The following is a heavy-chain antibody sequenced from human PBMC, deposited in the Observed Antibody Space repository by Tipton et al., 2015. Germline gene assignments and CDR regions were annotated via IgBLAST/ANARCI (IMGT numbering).Heavy chain of an antibody. CDR1: GDAISSHY. CDR3: ARDSGYGTVAH. CDR2: IYYSGIT. Sequence: TLSLTCNVSGDAISSHYWSWIRQPPGKGLEWIGNIYYSGITYYNPSLTSRVTISVDTSKNQFSLKLTSVTAADTAVYYCARDSGYGTVAHWGRGSLVTVSS. J-gene: IGHJ5*02. V-gene: IGHV4-59*11. D-gene: IGHD5-12*01.